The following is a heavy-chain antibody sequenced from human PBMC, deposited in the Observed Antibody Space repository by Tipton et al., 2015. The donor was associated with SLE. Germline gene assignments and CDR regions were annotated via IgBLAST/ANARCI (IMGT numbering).Heavy chain of an antibody. CDR1: GFIFSSYA. D-gene: IGHD1-1*01. J-gene: IGHJ3*02. V-gene: IGHV3-64*02. Sequence: SLRLSCAASGFIFSSYAMHWVRQAPGKGLEYVSAISSDGASTYYADSVKGRFTISRDNAKSTLYLQMNSLRAEDTAVYYCAREENWNERIWGQGTMVTVSS. CDR2: ISSDGAST. CDR3: AREENWNERI.